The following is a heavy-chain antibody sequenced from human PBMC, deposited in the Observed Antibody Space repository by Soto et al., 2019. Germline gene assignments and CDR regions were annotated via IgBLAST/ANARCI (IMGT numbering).Heavy chain of an antibody. J-gene: IGHJ6*03. CDR2: IYYSGST. CDR3: ARRGGWNYDYYYYYMDV. D-gene: IGHD1-7*01. CDR1: GGSISSYY. V-gene: IGHV4-39*01. Sequence: SETLSLTCTVSGGSISSYYWGWIRQPPGKGLEWIGSIYYSGSTYYNPSLKSRVTISVDTSKNQFSLKLSSVTAADTAVYYCARRGGWNYDYYYYYMDVWGKGTTVTVSS.